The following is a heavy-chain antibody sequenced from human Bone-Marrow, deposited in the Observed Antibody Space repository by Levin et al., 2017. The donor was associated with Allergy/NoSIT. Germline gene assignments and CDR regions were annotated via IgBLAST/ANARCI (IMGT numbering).Heavy chain of an antibody. V-gene: IGHV3-7*01. CDR3: AREEGWGYHYGMDV. Sequence: ESLKISCAASGFTFTSFWMTWVRQAPGKGLEWVANIKQDGSETYYVDSVKGRFTISRDNAKNSVYLQMNSLRVDETAVYYCAREEGWGYHYGMDVWGQGTTVTVSS. CDR1: GFTFTSFW. J-gene: IGHJ6*02. D-gene: IGHD3-16*02. CDR2: IKQDGSET.